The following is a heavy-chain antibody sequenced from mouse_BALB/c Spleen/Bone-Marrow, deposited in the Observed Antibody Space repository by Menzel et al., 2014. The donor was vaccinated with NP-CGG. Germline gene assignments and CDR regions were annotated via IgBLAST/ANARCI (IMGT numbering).Heavy chain of an antibody. CDR1: GFSLTTYG. J-gene: IGHJ2*01. D-gene: IGHD2-14*01. CDR3: AREGAYYRYIDY. CDR2: IWAGGTT. V-gene: IGHV2-9*02. Sequence: VQLQQSGPGLVAPSQSLSITCTVSGFSLTTYGIRWVRQPPGKGLEWLGVIWAGGTTIYNSTLMARLSISKDTSKSQVFLKMNGLQTDDTAIYYCAREGAYYRYIDYWGQGTTLTVSS.